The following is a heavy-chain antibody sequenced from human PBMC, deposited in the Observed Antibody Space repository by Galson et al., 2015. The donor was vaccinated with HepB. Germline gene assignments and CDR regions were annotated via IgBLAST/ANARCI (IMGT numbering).Heavy chain of an antibody. CDR1: GFTFSSFA. D-gene: IGHD6-13*01. CDR3: AKSRGIAAAGRVYFDY. CDR2: ISGSGGGT. J-gene: IGHJ4*02. Sequence: SLRLSCAASGFTFSSFAMSWVRQAPGKGLEWVPAISGSGGGTYYADSVKGRFTISRDNSKNTLNLQLNSLRAEDTAVYYCAKSRGIAAAGRVYFDYWGQGTLVTVSS. V-gene: IGHV3-23*01.